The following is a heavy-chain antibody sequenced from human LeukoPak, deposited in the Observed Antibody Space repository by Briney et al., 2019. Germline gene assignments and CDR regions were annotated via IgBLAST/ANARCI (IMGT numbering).Heavy chain of an antibody. CDR2: INTDDSST. J-gene: IGHJ4*02. D-gene: IGHD2-2*01. CDR3: SCYDDY. CDR1: GFTFSSYW. V-gene: IGHV3-74*01. Sequence: GGSLRLPCAASGFTFSSYWMHWVRQAPGKGLVWVSRINTDDSSTSYADSVKGRFTISRDNAKNTLYLQMNSLRAEDTAVYYCSCYDDYWGQGTLVTVSS.